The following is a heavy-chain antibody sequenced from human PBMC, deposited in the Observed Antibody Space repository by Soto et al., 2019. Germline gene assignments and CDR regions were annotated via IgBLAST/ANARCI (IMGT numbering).Heavy chain of an antibody. D-gene: IGHD3-10*01. CDR2: IYYSGST. CDR1: GGSISSGGYY. J-gene: IGHJ4*02. V-gene: IGHV4-31*03. Sequence: QVQLQESGPGLVRPSQTLSLTCTVSGGSISSGGYYWSWIRQHPGKGLEWIGHIYYSGSTYYNPSLRGRLTISVDTSKNRFSLKLTPVTAADTAVYYGAREGSYYGSGSPWDYWGQGTLVTVSS. CDR3: AREGSYYGSGSPWDY.